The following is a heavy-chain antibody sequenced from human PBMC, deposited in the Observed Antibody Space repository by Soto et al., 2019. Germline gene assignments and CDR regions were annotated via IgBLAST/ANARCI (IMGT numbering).Heavy chain of an antibody. J-gene: IGHJ3*02. CDR3: ARDRPMIVIFDAFDI. CDR2: ITSSNDI. D-gene: IGHD3-22*01. CDR1: GFTFSSYA. V-gene: IGHV3-21*01. Sequence: PGGSLRLSCAASGFTFSSYAMFRVRQATGKGLEWVSSITSSNDIYYADSVKGRFTISRDNAKNLLYLQMNSLRAEDTAVYYCARDRPMIVIFDAFDIWGQGTMVTVSS.